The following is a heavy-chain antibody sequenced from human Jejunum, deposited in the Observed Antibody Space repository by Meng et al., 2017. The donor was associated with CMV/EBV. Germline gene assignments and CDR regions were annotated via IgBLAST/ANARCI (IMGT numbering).Heavy chain of an antibody. J-gene: IGHJ4*02. D-gene: IGHD2-21*01. V-gene: IGHV3-11*01. CDR2: ISDNGITT. Sequence: SGFTFRDYYMSWIRQAPGKGLEWISYISDNGITTYYVDSVKGRFTISRDNVKNSLYLQINNVSPEDTAVYYCARHLRVGGDWMHYWGQGTLVTVSS. CDR1: GFTFRDYY. CDR3: ARHLRVGGDWMHY.